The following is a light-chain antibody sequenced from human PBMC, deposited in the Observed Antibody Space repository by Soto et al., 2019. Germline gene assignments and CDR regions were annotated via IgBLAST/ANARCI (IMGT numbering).Light chain of an antibody. Sequence: EIVLTQSPDTLSLSPGERATLSCWASHSVTTHLAWFQQRPGQTPRLLIYDASTRAPGIPARFSGRGSGPDFTLTIGSLEPEDFAVYFCQQYTGPPTTSGQGTRLEIK. CDR1: HSVTTH. V-gene: IGKV3-11*01. J-gene: IGKJ5*01. CDR3: QQYTGPPTT. CDR2: DAS.